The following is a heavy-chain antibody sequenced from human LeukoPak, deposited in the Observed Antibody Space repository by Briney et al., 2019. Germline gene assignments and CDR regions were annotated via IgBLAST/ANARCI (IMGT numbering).Heavy chain of an antibody. CDR3: AKDLGVYGYYYYMDV. CDR2: ISYDGSDK. Sequence: GGSLRLSCAASGFTFSSYAMHWVRQAPGKGLEWVAVISYDGSDKYYADSVKGRFTISRDNSKNTLYLQMNSLRAEDTAVYYCAKDLGVYGYYYYMDVWGKGTTVTVSS. D-gene: IGHD6-13*01. J-gene: IGHJ6*03. V-gene: IGHV3-30-3*01. CDR1: GFTFSSYA.